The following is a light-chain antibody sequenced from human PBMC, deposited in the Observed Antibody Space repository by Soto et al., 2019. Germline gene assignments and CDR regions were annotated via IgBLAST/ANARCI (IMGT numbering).Light chain of an antibody. V-gene: IGLV2-14*01. CDR2: EVT. CDR1: GSDVGGYNY. Sequence: QSARTQPASVSGSPGQSITISCTGTGSDVGGYNYVSWYQQFPGKAPKLMIYEVTNRPSGVSNRFSGSKSGNTASLTISGLQAEDEADYYCSSFTSSSTLPYVFGTGTKVTVL. CDR3: SSFTSSSTLPYV. J-gene: IGLJ1*01.